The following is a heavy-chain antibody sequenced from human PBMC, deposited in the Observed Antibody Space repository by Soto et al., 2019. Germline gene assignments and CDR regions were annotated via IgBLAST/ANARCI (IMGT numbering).Heavy chain of an antibody. D-gene: IGHD3-22*01. J-gene: IGHJ4*02. V-gene: IGHV6-1*01. CDR3: ARGGNDSSGYPGYYFDY. CDR2: TYYRSKWYN. Sequence: SPTLSLTCAISGDSVSSNSAAWNWIRQSPSRGLEWLGRTYYRSKWYNDYAVSVKSRITINPDTSKNQFSLKLSSVTAADTAVYYCARGGNDSSGYPGYYFDYWGQGTLVTVSS. CDR1: GDSVSSNSAA.